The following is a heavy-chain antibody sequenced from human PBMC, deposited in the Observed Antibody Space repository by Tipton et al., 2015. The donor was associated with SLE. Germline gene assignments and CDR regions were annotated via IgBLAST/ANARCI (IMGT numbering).Heavy chain of an antibody. D-gene: IGHD3-3*01. Sequence: SLRLSCAASGFKFDDHTMHWVRQAPGKGLEWVSSISWNSGNIAYADSVRGRYTISRDNAKNSLYLQMNSLKAEDTALYYCAKDIGSYGFTYYGFWSGYSMDFWGQGTLVTVSS. CDR2: ISWNSGNI. CDR3: AKDIGSYGFTYYGFWSGYSMDF. J-gene: IGHJ4*02. V-gene: IGHV3-9*01. CDR1: GFKFDDHT.